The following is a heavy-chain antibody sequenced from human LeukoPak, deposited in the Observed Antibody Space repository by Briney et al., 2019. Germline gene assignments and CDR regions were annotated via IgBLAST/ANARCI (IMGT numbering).Heavy chain of an antibody. CDR2: ISYDGDKK. CDR1: GFTFITYG. Sequence: GGSLRLSCAASGFTFITYGMHWVRQAPGKGLECVAVISYDGDKKYYADSVKGRFTISRDNSKNTLYLQMDSLRAEDTAVYYCAKGVRDKYDGIYDAFDIWGQGTMVTVSS. J-gene: IGHJ3*02. D-gene: IGHD5-24*01. CDR3: AKGVRDKYDGIYDAFDI. V-gene: IGHV3-30*18.